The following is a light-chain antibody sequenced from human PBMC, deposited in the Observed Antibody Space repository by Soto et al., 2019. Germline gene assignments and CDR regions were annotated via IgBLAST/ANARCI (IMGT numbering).Light chain of an antibody. CDR3: SSYTSSTTWV. V-gene: IGLV2-14*01. CDR2: EVS. J-gene: IGLJ3*02. CDR1: SSDVGAYDH. Sequence: QSVLTQHASVSESPGQSITISCIGSSSDVGAYDHVSWYQQHPGKAPKVIISEVSNRPSGVSTRFSGSKSGNTASLTISGLQTEDEADYYCSSYTSSTTWVFGGGTKVTVL.